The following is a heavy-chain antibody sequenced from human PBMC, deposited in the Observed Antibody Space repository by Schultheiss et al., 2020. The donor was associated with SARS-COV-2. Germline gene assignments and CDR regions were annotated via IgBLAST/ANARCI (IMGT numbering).Heavy chain of an antibody. CDR3: ARTILSTYSSGWYADFDY. D-gene: IGHD6-19*01. CDR1: GFSLSTSGVG. Sequence: SGPTLVKPTQTLTLTRTFSGFSLSTSGVGVGWIRQPPGKALEWLALIDWDDDKYYSTSLKTRLTISKDTSKSQVVLTMTNMDPVDTATYYCARTILSTYSSGWYADFDYWGQGTLVTVSS. V-gene: IGHV2-70*12. J-gene: IGHJ4*02. CDR2: IDWDDDK.